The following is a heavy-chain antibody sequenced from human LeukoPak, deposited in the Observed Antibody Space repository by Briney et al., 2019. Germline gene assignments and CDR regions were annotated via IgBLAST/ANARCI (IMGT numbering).Heavy chain of an antibody. D-gene: IGHD3-10*01. CDR1: GGSISSYY. Sequence: SETLSLTCTVSGGSISSYYWSWIRQPAGKGLEWIGRIYTSGSTNYNPSLKSRVTMSVDTSKNQFSLKLSSATAADTAVYYCATEMASLRGLDYWGQGTLVTVSS. CDR3: ATEMASLRGLDY. CDR2: IYTSGST. V-gene: IGHV4-4*07. J-gene: IGHJ4*02.